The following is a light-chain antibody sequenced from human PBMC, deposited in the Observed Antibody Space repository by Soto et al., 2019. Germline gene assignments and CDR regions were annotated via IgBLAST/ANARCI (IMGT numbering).Light chain of an antibody. CDR3: GSWDSSLSAYV. CDR1: SSNIGGNS. CDR2: DDN. V-gene: IGLV1-51*01. Sequence: SGLTQPPSVSAAPGQKVTISCSGSSSNIGGNSVSWYQQLPGTAPKFLIYDDNKRPSGIPDRFSGSKSGTSATVGITGFQTGDEADYYCGSWDSSLSAYVFGTGTKVTVL. J-gene: IGLJ1*01.